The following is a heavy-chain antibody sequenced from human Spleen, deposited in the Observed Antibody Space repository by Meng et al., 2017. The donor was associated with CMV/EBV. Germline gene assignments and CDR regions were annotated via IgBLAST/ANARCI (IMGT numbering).Heavy chain of an antibody. D-gene: IGHD2-2*01. Sequence: YYWTWNRQPPGKGLEWIGEINNSGSTNYNPSLKSRVTRSVDTSKNQFSLKVSAVTAADTAVYFCARSLGYCSTASCPPGGKGPIDYWGPGTLVTVSS. CDR1: YY. CDR3: ARSLGYCSTASCPPGGKGPIDY. CDR2: INNSGST. J-gene: IGHJ4*02. V-gene: IGHV4-34*01.